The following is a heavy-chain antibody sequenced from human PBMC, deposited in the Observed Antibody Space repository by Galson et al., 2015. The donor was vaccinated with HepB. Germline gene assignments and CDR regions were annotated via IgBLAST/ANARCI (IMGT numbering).Heavy chain of an antibody. Sequence: SLRLSCAASGFTFSSYAMHWVRQAPGKGLEWVAVISYDGSNKYYADSVKGRFTTSRDNSKNTLYLQMNSLRAEDTAVYYCARVDGDYPDYWGQGTLVTVSS. CDR3: ARVDGDYPDY. D-gene: IGHD4-17*01. CDR2: ISYDGSNK. V-gene: IGHV3-30-3*01. J-gene: IGHJ4*02. CDR1: GFTFSSYA.